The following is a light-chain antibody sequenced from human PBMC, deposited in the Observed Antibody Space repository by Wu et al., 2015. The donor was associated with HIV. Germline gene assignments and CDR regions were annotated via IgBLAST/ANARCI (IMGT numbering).Light chain of an antibody. CDR1: QSINSW. Sequence: DIQMTQSPSTLSASVGDRVTITCRASQSINSWLAWYQQKPGRAPNLLIYKASSLESGVPSRFSGSGSGTEFTLTINSLQPDDFATYYCQQYNTNLWTFGQGTKVEIK. CDR2: KAS. J-gene: IGKJ1*01. V-gene: IGKV1-5*03. CDR3: QQYNTNLWT.